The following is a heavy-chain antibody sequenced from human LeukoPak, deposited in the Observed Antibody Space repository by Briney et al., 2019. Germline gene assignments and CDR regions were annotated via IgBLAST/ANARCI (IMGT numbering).Heavy chain of an antibody. D-gene: IGHD3-22*01. Sequence: ASVKVSCKASGGTFSSYAISWVRQAPGQGLEWMGRIIPILGIANYAQKFQGRVTITADKSTSTAYTELSSLRSEDTAVYYCARLFGDSSVGDIWGQGTMVTVSS. J-gene: IGHJ3*02. CDR3: ARLFGDSSVGDI. CDR2: IIPILGIA. CDR1: GGTFSSYA. V-gene: IGHV1-69*04.